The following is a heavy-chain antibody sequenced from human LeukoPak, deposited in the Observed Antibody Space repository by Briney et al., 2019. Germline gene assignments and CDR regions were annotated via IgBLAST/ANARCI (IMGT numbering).Heavy chain of an antibody. V-gene: IGHV3-21*01. Sequence: GGSLTLSCEASGFSFSSYSMNWVRQAPGKGLEWVSAISSSSTYIYYRDSVKGRFTISRDNAKKSLYLQMSSLRDEDTAVYYCAEVGTGNKYGSGDFDNWGQGTLVTVSS. CDR1: GFSFSSYS. CDR3: AEVGTGNKYGSGDFDN. CDR2: ISSSSTYI. D-gene: IGHD3-10*01. J-gene: IGHJ4*02.